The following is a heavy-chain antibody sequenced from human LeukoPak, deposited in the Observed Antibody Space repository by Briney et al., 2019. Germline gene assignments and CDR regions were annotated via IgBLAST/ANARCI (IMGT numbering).Heavy chain of an antibody. Sequence: ESGPTLVDPTQTLTLTCTFSGFSLSTSGMCVSWIRQPPGKALEWLALIDRDDDKYYSTSLKTRLTISKDTSKNQVVLTMTNMDPVDTATYYCARIRYGSGSYHFDYWGQGTLVTVSS. J-gene: IGHJ4*02. CDR3: ARIRYGSGSYHFDY. V-gene: IGHV2-70*01. CDR1: GFSLSTSGMC. D-gene: IGHD3-10*01. CDR2: IDRDDDK.